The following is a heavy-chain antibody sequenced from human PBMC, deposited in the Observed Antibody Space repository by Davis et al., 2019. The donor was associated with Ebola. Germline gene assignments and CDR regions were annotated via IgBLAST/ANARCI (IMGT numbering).Heavy chain of an antibody. Sequence: SETLSLTCTVSGGSISSYYWSWIRQPAGKGLEWIGRIYTSGSTNYNPSLKSRVTMSVDTSKNQFSLKLSSVTAADTAVYYCARAEVVPPSGAFDIWGQGTMVTVSS. CDR3: ARAEVVPPSGAFDI. CDR1: GGSISSYY. V-gene: IGHV4-4*07. J-gene: IGHJ3*02. CDR2: IYTSGST. D-gene: IGHD2-2*01.